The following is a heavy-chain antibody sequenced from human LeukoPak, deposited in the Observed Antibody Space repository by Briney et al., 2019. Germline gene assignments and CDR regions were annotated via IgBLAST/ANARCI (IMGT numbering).Heavy chain of an antibody. D-gene: IGHD3-3*01. CDR2: IWYDGSNK. J-gene: IGHJ6*02. Sequence: GGSLRLSCAASGFTFSGYGMHWVRQAPGKGLEWVAVIWYDGSNKYYADSVKGRFTISRDNSKNTLYLQMNSLRAEDTAVYYCARQLRFLEWLGIRYYYYGMDVWGQGTTVTVSS. CDR3: ARQLRFLEWLGIRYYYYGMDV. CDR1: GFTFSGYG. V-gene: IGHV3-33*01.